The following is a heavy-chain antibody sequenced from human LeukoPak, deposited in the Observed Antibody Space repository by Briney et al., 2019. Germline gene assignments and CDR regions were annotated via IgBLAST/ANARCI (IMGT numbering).Heavy chain of an antibody. CDR1: EGTFSSYA. CDR3: ARYCSGGSCPYYYYAMDV. Sequence: ASVKVSCKASEGTFSSYAISWVRQAPGQGLEWMGGIIPIFGTANYAQKFQGRVTITADESTSTAYMELSSLRSEDTAVYYCARYCSGGSCPYYYYAMDVWGEGTTVTVSS. CDR2: IIPIFGTA. J-gene: IGHJ6*04. D-gene: IGHD2-15*01. V-gene: IGHV1-69*01.